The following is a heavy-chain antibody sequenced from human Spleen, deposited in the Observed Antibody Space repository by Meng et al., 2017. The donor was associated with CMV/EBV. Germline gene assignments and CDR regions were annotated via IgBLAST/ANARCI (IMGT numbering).Heavy chain of an antibody. CDR2: ISAYNDNT. D-gene: IGHD2-15*01. CDR3: ARGQLGYCSGGSCRYYYYGMDV. V-gene: IGHV1-18*01. Sequence: ASVKVSCKASGYTFTSYDINWVRQAPGQGLEWMGWISAYNDNTNYAQKLQGRVTMTTDTSTSTAYMELRSLRSDDTAVYYCARGQLGYCSGGSCRYYYYGMDVWAKGPRSPSP. J-gene: IGHJ6*02. CDR1: GYTFTSYD.